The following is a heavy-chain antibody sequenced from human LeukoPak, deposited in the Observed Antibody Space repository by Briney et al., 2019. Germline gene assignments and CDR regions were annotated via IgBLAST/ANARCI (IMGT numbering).Heavy chain of an antibody. V-gene: IGHV3-23*01. Sequence: GGSLRLSCAAAGFTFSANPMSWVRQAPGKGLEWVSSISGNGDYTYYADSVKGRLTISRDNSKNTLYVQVNSLRAEDTAVYYCAKGAATKPFDCWGQGTLVTVSS. CDR3: AKGAATKPFDC. J-gene: IGHJ4*02. D-gene: IGHD1-7*01. CDR1: GFTFSANP. CDR2: ISGNGDYT.